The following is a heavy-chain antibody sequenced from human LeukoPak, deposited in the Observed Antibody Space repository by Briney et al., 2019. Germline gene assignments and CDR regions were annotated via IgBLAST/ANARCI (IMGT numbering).Heavy chain of an antibody. Sequence: ASVKVSCKASGYTFTSYYMHWVRQAPGQGLEWMGIINPSGGSTNYAQKFQGRVTITADESTSTAYMELSSLRSEDTAVYYCARGTLNYYDSSGYDNWFDPWGQGTLVTVTS. D-gene: IGHD3-22*01. CDR3: ARGTLNYYDSSGYDNWFDP. V-gene: IGHV1-46*01. CDR2: INPSGGST. CDR1: GYTFTSYY. J-gene: IGHJ5*02.